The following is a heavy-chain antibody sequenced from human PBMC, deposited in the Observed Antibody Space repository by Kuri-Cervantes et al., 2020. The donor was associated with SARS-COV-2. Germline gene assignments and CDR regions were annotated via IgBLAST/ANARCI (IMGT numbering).Heavy chain of an antibody. CDR3: AREGTGMVGLDL. D-gene: IGHD5-18*01. CDR2: ISGSSSTK. V-gene: IGHV3-48*02. CDR1: GFTFSRYA. J-gene: IGHJ5*02. Sequence: ETLSLTCAASGFTFSRYAINWVRQAPGKGLEWISYISGSSSTKYYPDSVKGRFTISRDNAKNSLYLQMNSLSDEDTAVYYCAREGTGMVGLDLWGLGTQVTVSS.